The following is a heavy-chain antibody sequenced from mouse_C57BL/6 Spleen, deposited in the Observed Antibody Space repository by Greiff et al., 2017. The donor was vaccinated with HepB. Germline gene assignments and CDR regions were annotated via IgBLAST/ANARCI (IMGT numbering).Heavy chain of an antibody. CDR3: AREDYYDYDWFAY. CDR2: IHPNSGST. V-gene: IGHV1-64*01. J-gene: IGHJ3*01. Sequence: QVQLQQPGAELVKPGASVKLSCKASGYTFTSYWMHWVKQRPGQGLEWIGMIHPNSGSTNYNEKFKSKATLTVDKSSSTAYMQLSSLTSEDSAVYYCAREDYYDYDWFAYWGQGTLVTVSA. CDR1: GYTFTSYW. D-gene: IGHD2-4*01.